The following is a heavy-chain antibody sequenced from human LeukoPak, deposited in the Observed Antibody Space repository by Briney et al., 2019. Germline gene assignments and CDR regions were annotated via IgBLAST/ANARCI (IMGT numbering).Heavy chain of an antibody. J-gene: IGHJ5*02. CDR3: AVTLDWFGA. V-gene: IGHV4-30-4*01. D-gene: IGHD2-21*02. Sequence: SQTLSLTCTVSGGSFSRSDYYWSWIRQPPGKGLEWIGYIYYSGSAYYNPSLKSRVTIPKDTSKNPFSLMLSSVTAADTAVYFCAVTLDWFGAWGQGTLVTVSS. CDR1: GGSFSRSDYY. CDR2: IYYSGSA.